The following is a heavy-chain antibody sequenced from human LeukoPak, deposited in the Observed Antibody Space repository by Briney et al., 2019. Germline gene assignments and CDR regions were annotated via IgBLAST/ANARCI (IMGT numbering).Heavy chain of an antibody. CDR2: TYHSGST. D-gene: IGHD6-6*01. CDR3: ARSRRTAVFDP. J-gene: IGHJ5*02. CDR1: GYSISSGYY. Sequence: SETLSLTCTVSGYSISSGYYWGWIRQPPGKGLEWIGSTYHSGSTYYNPSLKSRVTISVDTSKNQFSLKLTSVTAADTAVYYCARSRRTAVFDPWGQGILVTVSS. V-gene: IGHV4-38-2*02.